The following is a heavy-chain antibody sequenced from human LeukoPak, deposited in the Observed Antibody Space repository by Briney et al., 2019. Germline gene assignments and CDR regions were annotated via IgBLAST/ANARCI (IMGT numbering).Heavy chain of an antibody. CDR2: IYYSGST. Sequence: RPSETLSLICTVSGGFSSSYYWSWIRQPPGKGLEWIGYIYYSGSTNYNPSLKSRVTISVDTSKNQFSLKLSSVTAADTAVYYCARGYSYGSLGFDYWGQGTLVTVSS. D-gene: IGHD5-18*01. V-gene: IGHV4-59*01. CDR3: ARGYSYGSLGFDY. CDR1: GGFSSSYY. J-gene: IGHJ4*02.